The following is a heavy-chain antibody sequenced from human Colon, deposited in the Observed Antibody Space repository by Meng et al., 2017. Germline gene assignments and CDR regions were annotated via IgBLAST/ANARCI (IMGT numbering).Heavy chain of an antibody. Sequence: VPLQQGGAVLLKPSATLSLTCAVYGGSFSGYYWNWIRQASGKGLEWIGEINHGRSTNYNPSLKNRITMSVDTSRNQFSLNLTSVTAADTAVYYCGSDPTRVTLSQLPVSWGRGTLVTVSS. CDR1: GGSFSGYY. J-gene: IGHJ4*02. CDR2: INHGRST. CDR3: GSDPTRVTLSQLPVS. V-gene: IGHV4-34*02. D-gene: IGHD2-21*02.